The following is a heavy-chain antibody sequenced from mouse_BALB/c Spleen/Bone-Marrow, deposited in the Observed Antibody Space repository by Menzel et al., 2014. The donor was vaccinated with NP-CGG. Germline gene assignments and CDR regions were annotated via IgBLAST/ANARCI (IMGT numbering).Heavy chain of an antibody. CDR2: IDPANGNT. Sequence: QLQESGAELVKPGASVKLSCTASGFNIKDTYMHWVKQRPEQGLEWIGRIDPANGNTKYDPKFQGKATITADTSSNTAYLQLSSLTSEDTAVYYCASYYYGSSTFAYWGQGTLVTVSA. D-gene: IGHD1-1*01. CDR3: ASYYYGSSTFAY. J-gene: IGHJ3*01. CDR1: GFNIKDTY. V-gene: IGHV14-3*02.